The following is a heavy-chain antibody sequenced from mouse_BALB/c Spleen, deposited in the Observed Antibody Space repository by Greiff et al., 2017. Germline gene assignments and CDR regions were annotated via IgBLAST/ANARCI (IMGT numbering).Heavy chain of an antibody. CDR1: GFTFSSYA. CDR3: ARGVGRPLGDAMDY. Sequence: EVMLVESGGGLVKPGGSLKLSCAASGFTFSSYAMSWVRQTPEKRLEWVASISSGGSTYYPDSVKGRFTISRDNARNILYLQMSSLRSEDTAMYYGARGVGRPLGDAMDYWGQGTSVTVSS. CDR2: ISSGGST. V-gene: IGHV5-6-5*01. D-gene: IGHD3-3*01. J-gene: IGHJ4*01.